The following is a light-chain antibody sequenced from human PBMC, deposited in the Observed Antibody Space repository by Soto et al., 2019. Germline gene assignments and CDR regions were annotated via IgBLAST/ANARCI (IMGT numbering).Light chain of an antibody. Sequence: QSVRTPPRSVSGSPGQSVTISCTVTSSDVGGYNYVSWYQQHPGKAPKLMIYDVSKRPSGVPDRFSGSKSGNTASLTITGLKAEDEADYYCCSYAGSYVFGTGTKVTVL. CDR2: DVS. V-gene: IGLV2-11*01. CDR1: SSDVGGYNY. J-gene: IGLJ1*01. CDR3: CSYAGSYV.